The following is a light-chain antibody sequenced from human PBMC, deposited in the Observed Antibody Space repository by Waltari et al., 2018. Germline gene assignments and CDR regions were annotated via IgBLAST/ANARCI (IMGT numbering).Light chain of an antibody. CDR3: TQGTHWRT. V-gene: IGKV2-30*02. CDR1: QSLVHTDGIIY. J-gene: IGKJ1*01. CDR2: KVS. Sequence: DVVMTQSPLSLPVTLGQPASISCRSSQSLVHTDGIIYLNWFQQRPGQSPRRLIYKVSNRDSGVPDRFSGSGSGTDFTLKITRVEAEDVGVYYCTQGTHWRTFGQGTKVEI.